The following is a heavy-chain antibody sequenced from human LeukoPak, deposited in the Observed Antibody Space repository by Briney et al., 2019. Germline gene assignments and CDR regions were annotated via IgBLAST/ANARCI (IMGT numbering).Heavy chain of an antibody. V-gene: IGHV3-21*01. CDR1: GFTFSDYS. Sequence: GGSLRLSCAASGFTFSDYSMNWVRQAPGKGLEWVSSITSSGTYIYYADSVKGRFTISRDNAKNSLYLQMNSLRAEDTAVYYCARGHSSSWYLNFDYWGQGTLVTVSS. CDR3: ARGHSSSWYLNFDY. J-gene: IGHJ4*02. CDR2: ITSSGTYI. D-gene: IGHD6-13*01.